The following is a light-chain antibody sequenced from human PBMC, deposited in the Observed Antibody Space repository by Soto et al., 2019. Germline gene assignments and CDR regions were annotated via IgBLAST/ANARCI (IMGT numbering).Light chain of an antibody. Sequence: EIVMTQSPATLSVSPGERATLSCRASQSVSTNLAWYQQKPGQAPRLLIYRASTRATGIPARFSGGGAGTSFTLTISSLQSADFAVYFCQQYNNWPPRWTFGQGAKVEIK. CDR2: RAS. CDR1: QSVSTN. CDR3: QQYNNWPPRWT. V-gene: IGKV3-15*01. J-gene: IGKJ1*01.